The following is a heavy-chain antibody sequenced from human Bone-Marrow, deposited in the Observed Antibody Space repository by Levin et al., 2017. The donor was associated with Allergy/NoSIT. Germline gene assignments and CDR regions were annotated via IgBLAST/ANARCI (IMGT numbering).Heavy chain of an antibody. CDR2: IFYTGNT. CDR1: GGSITTGDYY. J-gene: IGHJ3*02. D-gene: IGHD3-16*01. V-gene: IGHV4-31*03. CDR3: ARGGGGSAFDI. Sequence: SETLSLTCSVSGGSITTGDYYWTWVRQRPGKGLEFVAYIFYTGNTYYNPSFQSRLYLSLDTSRNHFSLNLSSVTAADTAVYFCARGGGGSAFDIWGQGTLVTVSS.